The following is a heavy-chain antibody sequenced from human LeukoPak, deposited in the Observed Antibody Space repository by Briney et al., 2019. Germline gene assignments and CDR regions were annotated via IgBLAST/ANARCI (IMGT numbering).Heavy chain of an antibody. J-gene: IGHJ4*02. D-gene: IGHD3-22*01. V-gene: IGHV4-34*01. CDR2: INHTGGT. Sequence: SETLSLTCGVYGVSFNTYYWTWIRQPPGKGLEWIGEINHTGGTNYSPSLKSRVTISVDTSKNQFSLKLSSVTAADTAVYYCARRVGYDSSGYEFDYWGQGTLVTVSS. CDR3: ARRVGYDSSGYEFDY. CDR1: GVSFNTYY.